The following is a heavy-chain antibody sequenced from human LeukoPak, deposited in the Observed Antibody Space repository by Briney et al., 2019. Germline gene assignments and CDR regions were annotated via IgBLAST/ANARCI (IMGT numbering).Heavy chain of an antibody. CDR3: ARGPDGSGYDYWFDP. Sequence: SETLSLTCTVSGGSISSSSYYWGWIRQPPGKGLEWIGSIYYSGSTYYNPTLKSRVTISIDTSKNQFSLKLSSVTAADTAVYYCARGPDGSGYDYWFDPWGQGTLVTVSS. J-gene: IGHJ5*02. D-gene: IGHD5-12*01. V-gene: IGHV4-39*07. CDR2: IYYSGST. CDR1: GGSISSSSYY.